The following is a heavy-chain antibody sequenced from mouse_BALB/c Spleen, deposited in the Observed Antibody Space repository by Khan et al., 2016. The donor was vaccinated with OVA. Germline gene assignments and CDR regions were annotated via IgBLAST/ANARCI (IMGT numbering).Heavy chain of an antibody. V-gene: IGHV5-17*02. J-gene: IGHJ3*01. CDR2: ISSDSYTI. Sequence: EVELVESGGGSVQPGGSRKLSCAASGFSFSSFGMHWVRQAPEQGLEWVAYISSDSYTIYYADTVKGRFTISRDNPTNTLFLQMTSLRSEDTAVYYCARANGACFAYWGQGTLVTVSA. CDR3: ARANGACFAY. CDR1: GFSFSSFG. D-gene: IGHD1-1*01.